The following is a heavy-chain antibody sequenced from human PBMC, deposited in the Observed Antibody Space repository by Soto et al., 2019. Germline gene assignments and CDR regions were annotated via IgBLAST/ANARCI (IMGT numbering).Heavy chain of an antibody. J-gene: IGHJ4*02. CDR1: GGSFSGYY. V-gene: IGHV4-34*01. D-gene: IGHD1-26*01. CDR3: ASWSLTLGATTDDY. CDR2: INHSGST. Sequence: PSETLSLTCAVYGGSFSGYYWSWTRQPPGKGLEWIGEINHSGSTNYNPSLKSRVTISVDTSKNQFSLYLQMNSLRAEDTAVYYCASWSLTLGATTDDYWGQGTLVTVSS.